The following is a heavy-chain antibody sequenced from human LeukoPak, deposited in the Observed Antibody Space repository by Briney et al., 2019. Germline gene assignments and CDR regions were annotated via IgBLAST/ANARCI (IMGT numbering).Heavy chain of an antibody. V-gene: IGHV3-23*01. Sequence: PGGSLRLSCAASAFTFSSYGMSWVRQATGKGLEWVADYSGTGGTIYYAESVKGRFTISRDNSKNTLYLQMNSLRVEDTALYYCAKRGGDYYDSSGYYSFFDYWGQGTLVTVSS. D-gene: IGHD3-22*01. CDR1: AFTFSSYG. CDR3: AKRGGDYYDSSGYYSFFDY. CDR2: YSGTGGTI. J-gene: IGHJ4*02.